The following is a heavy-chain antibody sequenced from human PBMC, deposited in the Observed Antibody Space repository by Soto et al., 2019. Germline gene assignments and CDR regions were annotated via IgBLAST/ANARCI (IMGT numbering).Heavy chain of an antibody. V-gene: IGHV1-2*04. D-gene: IGHD6-6*01. CDR3: ARDLIGSIVRSAFDY. Sequence: ASVKVSCKASGYTFTGYYMHWVRQAPGQGLEWMGWINPNSGGTNYAQKFQGWVTMTRDTSISTAYMELSRLRSDDTAVYYCARDLIGSIVRSAFDYWGQGTLVTVSS. CDR1: GYTFTGYY. CDR2: INPNSGGT. J-gene: IGHJ4*02.